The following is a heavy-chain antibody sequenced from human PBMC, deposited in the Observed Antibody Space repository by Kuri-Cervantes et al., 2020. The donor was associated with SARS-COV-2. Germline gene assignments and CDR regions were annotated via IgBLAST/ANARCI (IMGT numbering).Heavy chain of an antibody. CDR2: ISSSGSTI. D-gene: IGHD1-14*01. V-gene: IGHV3-48*04. CDR1: GFTFSSYS. Sequence: GESLKISCAASGFTFSSYSMNWVRQAPGKGLEWVSYISSSGSTIYYADSVKGRFTISRDNAKNSLYLQMNSLRAEDTAVYYCARTDPQLPHLIYWGQGTLVTVSS. CDR3: ARTDPQLPHLIY. J-gene: IGHJ4*02.